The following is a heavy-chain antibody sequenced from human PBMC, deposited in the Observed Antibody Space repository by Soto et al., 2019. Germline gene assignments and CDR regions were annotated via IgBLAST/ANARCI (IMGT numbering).Heavy chain of an antibody. CDR2: IYYSGTT. V-gene: IGHV4-30-4*01. D-gene: IGHD2-2*01. CDR3: ARSRYCSSTSCFTLGDYFDS. CDR1: GDSISSGDYY. J-gene: IGHJ4*02. Sequence: QVQLQESGPRLVKPSQTLSLTCTVSGDSISSGDYYWRWIRQPPGNGLEWSGHIYYSGTTYYNPALKSRVTISVDTSKNQFSLKLSSVTAADTAVYHCARSRYCSSTSCFTLGDYFDSWGQGTLVTVSS.